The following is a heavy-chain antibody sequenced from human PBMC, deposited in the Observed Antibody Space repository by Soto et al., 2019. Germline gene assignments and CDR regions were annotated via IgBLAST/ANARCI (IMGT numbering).Heavy chain of an antibody. J-gene: IGHJ3*02. V-gene: IGHV3-33*01. D-gene: IGHD1-1*01. CDR1: GFTFSSYG. CDR3: ATKWAGTAVAFDI. CDR2: IWYDGSNK. Sequence: GGSLRLSCAASGFTFSSYGMHWVRQAPGKGLEWVAVIWYDGSNKYYADSVKGRFTISRDNSKNTLYLQMNSLRAEDTAVYYCATKWAGTAVAFDIWGQGTMVTVS.